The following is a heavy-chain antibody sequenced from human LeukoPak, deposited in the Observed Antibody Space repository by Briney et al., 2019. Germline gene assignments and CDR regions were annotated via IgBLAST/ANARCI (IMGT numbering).Heavy chain of an antibody. J-gene: IGHJ4*02. V-gene: IGHV4-59*01. D-gene: IGHD5-12*01. CDR1: GGSISTYY. Sequence: PSETLSLTCTLSGGSISTYYWSWIRQPPGKGLEWIGYIYHSGSTNYNPSLKSRVTISVDTSKNQFSLKLSSVTAADTAVYYCARGGGYASPIGHWGQGALVTVPS. CDR2: IYHSGST. CDR3: ARGGGYASPIGH.